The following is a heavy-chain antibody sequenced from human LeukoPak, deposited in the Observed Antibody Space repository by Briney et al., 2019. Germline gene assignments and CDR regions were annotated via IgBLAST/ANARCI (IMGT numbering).Heavy chain of an antibody. V-gene: IGHV4-39*01. D-gene: IGHD5-24*01. Sequence: SETLSLTCSVSGGSISSSSSYWGWTRQPPGKGREWIGSIYYSGSSFDNPALKSRVTISVDTSKNQFSLKLSSVTAADTAVYYCARHRSGWLQSSFDYWGQGTLVTVSS. CDR1: GGSISSSSSY. J-gene: IGHJ4*02. CDR3: ARHRSGWLQSSFDY. CDR2: IYYSGSS.